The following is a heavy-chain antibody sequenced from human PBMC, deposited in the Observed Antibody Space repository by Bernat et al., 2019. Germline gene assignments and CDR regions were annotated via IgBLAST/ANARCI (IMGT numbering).Heavy chain of an antibody. CDR2: IIPIFGTA. CDR3: ARDAPEYCGGDCYSDY. J-gene: IGHJ4*02. Sequence: QVQLVQSGAEVKKPGSSVKVSCKASGGTFSSYAISWVRQAPGQGLEWMGGIIPIFGTANYAQKFQGRVTIAADESTSTAYMELSSLRSEDTAVYYCARDAPEYCGGDCYSDYWGQGTLVTVSS. D-gene: IGHD2-21*02. CDR1: GGTFSSYA. V-gene: IGHV1-69*01.